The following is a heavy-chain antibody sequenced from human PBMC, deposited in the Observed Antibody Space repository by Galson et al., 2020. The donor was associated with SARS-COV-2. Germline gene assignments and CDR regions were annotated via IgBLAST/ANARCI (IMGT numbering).Heavy chain of an antibody. D-gene: IGHD2-2*01. CDR3: AKDREDIVVVPAAPFDY. CDR1: GFTFSSYG. V-gene: IGHV3-30*18. J-gene: IGHJ4*02. CDR2: ILYDGSNK. Sequence: GGSLRLSCAASGFTFSSYGMHWVRQAPGKGLEWVAVILYDGSNKYYADSVKGRFTISRDNSKNTLYLQMNSLRAEDTAVYYCAKDREDIVVVPAAPFDYWGQGTLVTVSS.